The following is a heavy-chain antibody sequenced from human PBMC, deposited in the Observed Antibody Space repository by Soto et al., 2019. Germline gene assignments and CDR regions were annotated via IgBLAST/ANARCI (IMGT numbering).Heavy chain of an antibody. CDR2: IYYSGST. Sequence: QLQLQESGPGLVKPSETLSLTYTVSGGSISSSSYYWGWIRQPPGKGLEWIGSIYYSGSTYYNPSLKSRVTISVDTSKNQFSLKLSSVTAADTAVYYCARGAYCGGDCYLTPFDYWGQGTLVTVSS. CDR1: GGSISSSSYY. CDR3: ARGAYCGGDCYLTPFDY. D-gene: IGHD2-21*02. J-gene: IGHJ4*02. V-gene: IGHV4-39*01.